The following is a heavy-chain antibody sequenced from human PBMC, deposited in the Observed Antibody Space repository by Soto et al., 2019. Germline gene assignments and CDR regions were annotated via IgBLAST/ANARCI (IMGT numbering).Heavy chain of an antibody. CDR2: IYYTGNT. J-gene: IGHJ4*02. CDR1: GGSVSTSSSY. Sequence: KTSETLSLTCTVSGGSVSTSSSYWGWIRQPPGKGLEWIGDIYYTGNTDYNPSLKSRVTISVDTSKNHFSLTLNSVTAADTAVYYCARRVRDGYNYGFFDYWGQGTLVTVSS. D-gene: IGHD5-12*01. V-gene: IGHV4-39*02. CDR3: ARRVRDGYNYGFFDY.